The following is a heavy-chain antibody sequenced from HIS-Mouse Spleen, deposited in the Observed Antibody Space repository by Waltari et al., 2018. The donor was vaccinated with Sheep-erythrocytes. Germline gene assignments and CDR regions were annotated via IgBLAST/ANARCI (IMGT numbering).Heavy chain of an antibody. Sequence: QVQLVESGGGVVQPGRSLRLSCGASGFTFRSYGMHWVRQAPGKGVEWVAVISYDGSNKYYADSVKGRFTISRDNSKNTLYLQMNSLRAEDTAVYYCAKGDAMVYDAFDIWGQGTMVTVSS. D-gene: IGHD2-8*01. CDR2: ISYDGSNK. CDR3: AKGDAMVYDAFDI. V-gene: IGHV3-30*18. J-gene: IGHJ3*02. CDR1: GFTFRSYG.